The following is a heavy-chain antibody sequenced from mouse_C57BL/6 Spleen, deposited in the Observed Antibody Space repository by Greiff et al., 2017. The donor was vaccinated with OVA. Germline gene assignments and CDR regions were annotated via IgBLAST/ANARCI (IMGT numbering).Heavy chain of an antibody. CDR2: IYPGSGST. CDR1: GYTFTSYW. V-gene: IGHV1-55*01. D-gene: IGHD2-4*01. Sequence: QVQLQQPGAELVKPGASVKMSCKASGYTFTSYWITWVKQRPGQGLEWIGDIYPGSGSTNYNEKFKSKATLTGDTSSSTAYMQLSSLTSEDSAISYCARGAYDYDRDYWGQGTTLTVSS. J-gene: IGHJ2*01. CDR3: ARGAYDYDRDY.